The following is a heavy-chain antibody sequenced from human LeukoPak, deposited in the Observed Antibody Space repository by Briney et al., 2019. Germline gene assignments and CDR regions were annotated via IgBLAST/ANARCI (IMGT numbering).Heavy chain of an antibody. V-gene: IGHV1-18*01. J-gene: IGHJ4*02. D-gene: IGHD6-19*01. CDR2: ISSYNGNT. Sequence: ASVKVSCKASGYTFTSYGISWGRQAPGQGREWMGWISSYNGNTNYAQKLQGRVTMTTDTSTSTAYMELRSLRSDDTAVYYCARDGRFYSSGWKPFDYWGQGTLVTVSS. CDR3: ARDGRFYSSGWKPFDY. CDR1: GYTFTSYG.